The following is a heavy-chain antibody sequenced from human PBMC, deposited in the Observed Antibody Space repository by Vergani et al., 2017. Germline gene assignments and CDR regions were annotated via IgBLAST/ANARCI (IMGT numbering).Heavy chain of an antibody. D-gene: IGHD3-10*01. CDR3: AREDYGSGSYYNIFDY. V-gene: IGHV4-59*01. CDR2: IYYSGST. Sequence: QVQLQESGPGLVKPSETLSLTCTVSGGSISSYYWSWIRQPPGKGLEWIGYIYYSGSTNYNPSLKSRVTILVDTSKNQFSLKLSSVTAADTAVYYCAREDYGSGSYYNIFDYWGQGTLVTVSS. J-gene: IGHJ4*02. CDR1: GGSISSYY.